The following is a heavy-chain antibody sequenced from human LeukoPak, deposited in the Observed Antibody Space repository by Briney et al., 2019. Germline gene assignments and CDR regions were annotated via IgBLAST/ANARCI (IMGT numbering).Heavy chain of an antibody. CDR1: GGSISSYY. CDR3: ARAPGNDYYPYYYMDV. Sequence: SETLSLTCTVSGGSISSYYWSWIRQPPGKGLEWIGYIYYSGSTNYNPSLKSRVTISVDTSKNQFSLKVSSVTAADTAVYYCARAPGNDYYPYYYMDVWGKETTVTVSS. V-gene: IGHV4-59*01. D-gene: IGHD4/OR15-4a*01. CDR2: IYYSGST. J-gene: IGHJ6*03.